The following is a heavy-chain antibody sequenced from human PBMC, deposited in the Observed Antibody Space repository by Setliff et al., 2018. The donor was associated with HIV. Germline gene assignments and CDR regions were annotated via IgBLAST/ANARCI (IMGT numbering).Heavy chain of an antibody. CDR2: VFHTGIT. D-gene: IGHD3-9*01. J-gene: IGHJ4*02. CDR1: GDSITSNSHY. Sequence: SETLSLTCTVSGDSITSNSHYWGWIRQHPGKGLEWIGYVFHTGITYQNPSLESRLSMSVDTSQNRFSLRLTPVTAADTAVYYCARVANYDLTSYYFFDYWGRGTLVTVSS. CDR3: ARVANYDLTSYYFFDY. V-gene: IGHV4-31*03.